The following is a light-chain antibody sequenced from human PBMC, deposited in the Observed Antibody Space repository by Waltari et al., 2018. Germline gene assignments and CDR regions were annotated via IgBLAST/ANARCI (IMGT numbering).Light chain of an antibody. CDR3: QQSYSSLLT. CDR1: QSISNY. V-gene: IGKV1-39*01. Sequence: DIQLTQSPSSLSASLGDSVTITCRASQSISNYLNWYQQKPGKALNLLIYAASTLQTGVPPRFSVSGSGTEFTLTISRLQPEDFSTYYCQQSYSSLLTFGGGSKVDI. J-gene: IGKJ4*01. CDR2: AAS.